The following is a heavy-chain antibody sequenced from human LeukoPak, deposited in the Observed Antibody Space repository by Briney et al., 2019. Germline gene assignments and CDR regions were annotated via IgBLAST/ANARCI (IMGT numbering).Heavy chain of an antibody. CDR3: AHGTGDSLSQPTRS. Sequence: GGSLRLSCAASGLTFSDYYMSWIRQAPGKGLEWVSYISSSGSTIYYADSVKGRFTISRDNSKNTLYLQMNSLRAEDTAVYYCAHGTGDSLSQPTRSWGQGTLVTVSS. CDR1: GLTFSDYY. V-gene: IGHV3-11*01. D-gene: IGHD2-21*02. J-gene: IGHJ5*02. CDR2: ISSSGSTI.